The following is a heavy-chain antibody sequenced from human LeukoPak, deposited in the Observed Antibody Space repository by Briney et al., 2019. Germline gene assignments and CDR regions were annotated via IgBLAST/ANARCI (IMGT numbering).Heavy chain of an antibody. CDR1: GGSISSYY. V-gene: IGHV4-59*08. CDR3: ARAGLRYFDWLLHFDY. J-gene: IGHJ4*02. CDR2: IYYSGST. D-gene: IGHD3-9*01. Sequence: SETLSLTCTVSGGSISSYYWSWIRQPPGKGLEWIGYIYYSGSTNYNPSLKSRVTISVDTSKNQFSLKLSSVTAADTAVYYCARAGLRYFDWLLHFDYWGQGTLVTVSS.